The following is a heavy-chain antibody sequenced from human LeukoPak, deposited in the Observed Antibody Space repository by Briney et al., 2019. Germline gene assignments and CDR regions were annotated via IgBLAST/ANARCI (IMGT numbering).Heavy chain of an antibody. CDR3: AKDKYQLLRGAFDI. Sequence: PGRSLRLSCAASGFTFDDYAMHWVRQAPGKGLEWVSGISRNSGSIGYADSVKGRFTISRDNAKNSLYLQMNSLRAEDTALYYCAKDKYQLLRGAFDIWGQGTMVTVSS. J-gene: IGHJ3*02. V-gene: IGHV3-9*01. CDR1: GFTFDDYA. D-gene: IGHD2-2*01. CDR2: ISRNSGSI.